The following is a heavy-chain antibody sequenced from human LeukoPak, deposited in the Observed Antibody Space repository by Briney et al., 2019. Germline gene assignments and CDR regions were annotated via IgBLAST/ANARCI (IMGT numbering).Heavy chain of an antibody. CDR3: ARERMYSGSGSTYPYYDY. D-gene: IGHD3-10*01. V-gene: IGHV3-7*01. J-gene: IGHJ4*02. Sequence: GGSLRLSXAASGFTFRSYWMSWVRQTPGKGLEWVANIKPDGSEKYFMDSVKGRFTISRDNAKNALYLEMNSLRAEDTAEYFCARERMYSGSGSTYPYYDYWGQGTLVTVSS. CDR2: IKPDGSEK. CDR1: GFTFRSYW.